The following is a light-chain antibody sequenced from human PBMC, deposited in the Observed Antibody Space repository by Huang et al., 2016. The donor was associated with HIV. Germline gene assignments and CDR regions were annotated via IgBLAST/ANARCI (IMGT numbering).Light chain of an antibody. CDR2: AAS. CDR1: QDISTY. V-gene: IGKV1-33*01. CDR3: QQYDNLPIT. Sequence: DIQMNQSPSSLSASVGDRVTITCQASQDISTYLNWYQQKPGKAPKVLIYAASNLETGVPSRFSGSGSGTNFTFTISSLQPEDIATYYCQQYDNLPITFGQGTRLEI. J-gene: IGKJ5*01.